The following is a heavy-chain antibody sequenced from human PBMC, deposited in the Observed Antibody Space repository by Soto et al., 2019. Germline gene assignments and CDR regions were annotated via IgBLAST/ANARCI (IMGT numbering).Heavy chain of an antibody. CDR3: AREGYYYDSSGYPNWFDP. V-gene: IGHV7-4-1*01. CDR1: GYTFTSYA. D-gene: IGHD3-22*01. Sequence: ASVKVSCKASGYTFTSYAMNWLRQSPGQGLEWMGWINTNTGNPTYAQGFTGRFVFSLDTSVSTAYLQICSQKAEDTAVYYCAREGYYYDSSGYPNWFDPWGQGTLVTVSS. CDR2: INTNTGNP. J-gene: IGHJ5*02.